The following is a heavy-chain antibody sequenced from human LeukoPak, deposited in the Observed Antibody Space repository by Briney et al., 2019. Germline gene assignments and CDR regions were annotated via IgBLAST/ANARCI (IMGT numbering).Heavy chain of an antibody. J-gene: IGHJ5*02. D-gene: IGHD3-22*01. CDR2: INPNSGGT. CDR3: ARTYYYDSSGYYSSGWFDP. Sequence: ASVKVSCKASGYTFTGYYMHWVRQAPGQGLEWMGRINPNSGGTNYAQKFQGRVTMTRDTSISTAYMELSRLRSDDTAVYYCARTYYYDSSGYYSSGWFDPWGQGTLVTVSP. V-gene: IGHV1-2*06. CDR1: GYTFTGYY.